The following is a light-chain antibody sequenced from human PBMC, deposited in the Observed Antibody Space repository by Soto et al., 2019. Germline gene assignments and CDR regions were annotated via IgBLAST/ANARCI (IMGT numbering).Light chain of an antibody. CDR1: SSDVGGCRY. J-gene: IGLJ2*01. CDR3: SSYAGSNTVV. Sequence: QSALTQPPSASGSPGQSVTISCTGTSSDVGGCRYVSWYQQHPGKAPKLMIYDVSKLPSGVPDRFSGSKSGNTASLTVSGLQAEYEADYYCSSYAGSNTVVFGGGTKLTVL. CDR2: DVS. V-gene: IGLV2-8*01.